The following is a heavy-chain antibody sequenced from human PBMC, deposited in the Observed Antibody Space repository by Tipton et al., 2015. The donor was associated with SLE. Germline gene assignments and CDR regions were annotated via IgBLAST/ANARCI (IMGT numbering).Heavy chain of an antibody. Sequence: QSGAEVKKPGSSVKVPCKASGGTFSSYAINWVRQAPGQGLEWMGWISAYNGNTNYAQKLQGRVTMTTDTSTSTAYMELRSLRSDDTAVYYCARGRWELMNWFDPWGQGTLVTVSS. D-gene: IGHD1-26*01. CDR2: ISAYNGNT. J-gene: IGHJ5*02. CDR3: ARGRWELMNWFDP. V-gene: IGHV1-18*01. CDR1: GGTFSSYA.